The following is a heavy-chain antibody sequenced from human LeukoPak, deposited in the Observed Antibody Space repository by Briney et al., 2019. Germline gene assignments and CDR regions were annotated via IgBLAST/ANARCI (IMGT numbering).Heavy chain of an antibody. Sequence: SETLSLTCAVSGGSISSGGYSWSWIRQPPGKGLEWIGYIYHSGSTYYNPSLKSRVTISVDRSKNQFSLKLSSVTAADTAVYYCARGVRGAIDYWGQGTLATVSS. CDR1: GGSISSGGYS. CDR3: ARGVRGAIDY. CDR2: IYHSGST. D-gene: IGHD3-10*01. V-gene: IGHV4-30-2*01. J-gene: IGHJ4*02.